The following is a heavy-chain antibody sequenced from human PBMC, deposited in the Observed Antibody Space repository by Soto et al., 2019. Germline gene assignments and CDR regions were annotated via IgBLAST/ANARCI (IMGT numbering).Heavy chain of an antibody. Sequence: GESLKISCKGSGYSFTSYWIGWVRQMPGKGLEWMGIIYPGDSDTRYSPSFQGQVTISADKSISTAYLQWSSLKASDTAMYYCASVQQGVYSNSWQPTSKYYYNGMDVWGQGTTVTVSS. CDR3: ASVQQGVYSNSWQPTSKYYYNGMDV. CDR2: IYPGDSDT. D-gene: IGHD6-13*01. CDR1: GYSFTSYW. V-gene: IGHV5-51*01. J-gene: IGHJ6*02.